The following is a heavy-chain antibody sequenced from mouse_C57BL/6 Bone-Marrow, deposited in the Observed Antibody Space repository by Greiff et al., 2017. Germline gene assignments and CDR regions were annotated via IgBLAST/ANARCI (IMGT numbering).Heavy chain of an antibody. CDR3: ASTPVYYCDY. J-gene: IGHJ2*01. CDR2: ISDGGSYT. CDR1: GFTFSSYA. Sequence: EVQLVESGGGLVKPGGSLKLSCAASGFTFSSYAMSWVRQTPEKRLEWVATISDGGSYTYYPDNVKGRFTISRDNAKNNLYLQMSHLKSEDTAMYYCASTPVYYCDYWGQGTTLTVSS. V-gene: IGHV5-4*01.